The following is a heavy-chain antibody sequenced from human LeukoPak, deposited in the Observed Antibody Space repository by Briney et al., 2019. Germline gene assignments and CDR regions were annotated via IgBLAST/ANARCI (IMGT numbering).Heavy chain of an antibody. CDR2: ISSSSSTI. J-gene: IGHJ5*02. CDR1: GFTFSSYS. CDR3: ARDPRGIVGANHNWFDP. Sequence: PGGSLRLSCAASGFTFSSYSMNWVRQAPGKGLEWVSYISSSSSTIYYADSVKGRFTISRDNAKNSLYLQMNSLRAEDTAVYYCARDPRGIVGANHNWFDPWGQGTLVTVSS. D-gene: IGHD1-26*01. V-gene: IGHV3-48*01.